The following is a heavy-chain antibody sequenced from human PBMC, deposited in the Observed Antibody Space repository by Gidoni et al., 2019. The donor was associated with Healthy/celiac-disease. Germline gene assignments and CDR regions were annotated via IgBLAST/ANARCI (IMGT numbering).Heavy chain of an antibody. Sequence: QVQLVQSGAEVKKPGASVKVSCKASGSTFTSYAMHWVRQAPGQRLEWMGWINAGNGNTKYSQKFQGRVTITRDTSASTAYMELSSLRSEDTAVYYCAREEADYYGSGSPWIDIWGQGTMVTVSS. D-gene: IGHD3-10*01. CDR2: INAGNGNT. V-gene: IGHV1-3*01. CDR3: AREEADYYGSGSPWIDI. CDR1: GSTFTSYA. J-gene: IGHJ3*02.